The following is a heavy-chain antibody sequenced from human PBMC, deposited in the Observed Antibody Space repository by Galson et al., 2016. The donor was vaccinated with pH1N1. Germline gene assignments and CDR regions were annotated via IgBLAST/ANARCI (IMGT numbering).Heavy chain of an antibody. D-gene: IGHD4-17*01. Sequence: PALVKPTQTLTLTCTFSGFSLSTSGMCVSWIRQPPGKALEWLALIGWDDDKYYGTSLKTRLTISKDTSKNQVVLTMTNMDPVDTATYYCARLDYGDYSGYFEYWGQGTLVTVSS. J-gene: IGHJ4*02. V-gene: IGHV2-70*01. CDR1: GFSLSTSGMC. CDR3: ARLDYGDYSGYFEY. CDR2: IGWDDDK.